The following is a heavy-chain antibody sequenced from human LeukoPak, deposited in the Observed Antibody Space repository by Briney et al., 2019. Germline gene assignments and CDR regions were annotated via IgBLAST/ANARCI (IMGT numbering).Heavy chain of an antibody. CDR3: SSSAAVTLLFY. Sequence: GGSLRLSCAASGFTFSNAWMSWVRQAPGKGLEWVGRIQSKADGGTTDYAAPVKGRFTISRDDSESTLYLQLNSLKTEDTAVYYCSSSAAVTLLFYGGRGTLVTVSS. V-gene: IGHV3-15*01. CDR1: GFTFSNAW. J-gene: IGHJ4*02. D-gene: IGHD2-15*01. CDR2: IQSKADGGTT.